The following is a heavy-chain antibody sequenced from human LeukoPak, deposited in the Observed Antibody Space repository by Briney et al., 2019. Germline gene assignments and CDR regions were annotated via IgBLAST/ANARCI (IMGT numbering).Heavy chain of an antibody. V-gene: IGHV3-48*01. Sequence: GGSLRLSCAASGFTFSSYSMTWVRQAPGKGLEWVSYISSSSSTIYYADSVKGRFTISRDNAKNSLYLQMNSLRAEDTVVYYCARESYYDILTGSSLFDYWGQGTLVTVSS. CDR3: ARESYYDILTGSSLFDY. CDR2: ISSSSSTI. D-gene: IGHD3-9*01. CDR1: GFTFSSYS. J-gene: IGHJ4*02.